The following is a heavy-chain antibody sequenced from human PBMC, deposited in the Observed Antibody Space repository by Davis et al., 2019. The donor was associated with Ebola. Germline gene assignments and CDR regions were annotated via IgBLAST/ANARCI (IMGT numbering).Heavy chain of an antibody. D-gene: IGHD6-19*01. CDR3: ARATFGYNSGWYADY. Sequence: ASVKVSCKASGFTLTKYAMHWVRQAPGQRLEWMGWVHGGNGNTKYSQRFQGRVTITTDTSASTAYLDLSSLRSDDTAVFYCARATFGYNSGWYADYWGQGTLVTVSS. J-gene: IGHJ4*02. CDR2: VHGGNGNT. CDR1: GFTLTKYA. V-gene: IGHV1-3*01.